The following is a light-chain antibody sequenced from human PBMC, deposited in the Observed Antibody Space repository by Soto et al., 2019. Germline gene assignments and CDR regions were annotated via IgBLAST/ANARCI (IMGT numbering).Light chain of an antibody. J-gene: IGKJ4*01. CDR1: QSVSSN. V-gene: IGKV3-15*01. Sequence: EIVMTQSPATLSVSPGERATLSCRASQSVSSNLAWYQQKPGQTPKLLIYFTSTRATGIPARFSGSGSGTEFTLTSLQSEDFAVYYCQQYNVWPLTFGGGTKVEFK. CDR3: QQYNVWPLT. CDR2: FTS.